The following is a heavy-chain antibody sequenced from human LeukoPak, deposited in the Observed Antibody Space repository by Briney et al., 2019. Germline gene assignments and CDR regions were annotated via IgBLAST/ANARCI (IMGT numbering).Heavy chain of an antibody. CDR2: ISYDGSNK. Sequence: GGSLRLSCAASGFTFSSYAMHWVRQAPGKGLEWVAVISYDGSNKYYADSLKGRFTISRDIANNSLYLQMNTLRAEDTAVYYCARDYDDGFDIWGQGTMVTVSS. CDR3: ARDYDDGFDI. J-gene: IGHJ3*02. CDR1: GFTFSSYA. V-gene: IGHV3-30-3*01. D-gene: IGHD5-12*01.